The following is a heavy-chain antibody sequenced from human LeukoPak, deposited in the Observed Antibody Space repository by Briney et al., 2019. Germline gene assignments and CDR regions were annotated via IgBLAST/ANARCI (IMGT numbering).Heavy chain of an antibody. J-gene: IGHJ4*02. V-gene: IGHV3-23*01. D-gene: IGHD6-13*01. Sequence: GGSLRLSCAASGFTFSSYAMSWVRQAPGKGLEWVSAISAGSSTYYADSVKGRFTISRDNSKNTLYLQMNSLRAEDTAVYYCARVGTAEGTLEDYWGRGTLVTVSS. CDR1: GFTFSSYA. CDR3: ARVGTAEGTLEDY. CDR2: ISAGSST.